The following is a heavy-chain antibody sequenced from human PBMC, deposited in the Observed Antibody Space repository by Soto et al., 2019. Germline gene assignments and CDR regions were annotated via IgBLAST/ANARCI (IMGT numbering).Heavy chain of an antibody. Sequence: PGPTLVNPKQTLTLPCTSSGFPLNTSGMCVSWIRQPPGKALEWLARIDWDDDKYYSTSLKTRLTIYKDTSKNQVVLTMANMDPVDTATYYCARTRGITMIVYDYWGQGTLVTVSS. D-gene: IGHD3-22*01. J-gene: IGHJ4*02. V-gene: IGHV2-70*11. CDR2: IDWDDDK. CDR1: GFPLNTSGMC. CDR3: ARTRGITMIVYDY.